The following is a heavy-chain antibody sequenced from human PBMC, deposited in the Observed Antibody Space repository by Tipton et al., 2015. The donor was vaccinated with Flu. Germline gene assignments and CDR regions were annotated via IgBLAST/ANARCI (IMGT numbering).Heavy chain of an antibody. CDR3: ARVSQQLLKDYFDF. CDR1: GYSISSGYY. V-gene: IGHV4-38-2*01. CDR2: IYHTGST. Sequence: TLSLTCAVSGYSISSGYYWAWIRQPPGKGLEWIGTIYHTGSTYYNPSLKSRVTISVDTSKTQFSLKLRSVTAADTAVYYCARVSQQLLKDYFDFWGQGTLVTVSS. D-gene: IGHD6-13*01. J-gene: IGHJ4*02.